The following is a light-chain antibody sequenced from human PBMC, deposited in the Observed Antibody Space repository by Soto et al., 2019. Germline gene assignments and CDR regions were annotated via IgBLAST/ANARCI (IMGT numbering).Light chain of an antibody. CDR2: QDV. J-gene: IGLJ2*01. Sequence: SYELTQSPSVSVSPGQTAIISCSGDKLGEKFVAWFQQRPGQSTTLVISQDVKRRSGIPARFSGSNSGNTATLTIRGTQAKDEADYFCQAWDSKTVVFGGGTKQTVL. CDR1: KLGEKF. CDR3: QAWDSKTVV. V-gene: IGLV3-1*01.